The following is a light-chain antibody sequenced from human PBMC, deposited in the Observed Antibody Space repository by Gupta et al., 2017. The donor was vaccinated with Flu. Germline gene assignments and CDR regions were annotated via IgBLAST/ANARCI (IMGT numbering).Light chain of an antibody. CDR3: LQYGSRGGWV. J-gene: IGLJ3*02. CDR1: SGSVSTSHY. Sequence: QTVVTQEPSFSVSPGGTVTLTCALDSGSVSTSHYPSWYRQTPGQPPRTLTYKTDPRSSGAPGRSAGSILGNNAALTTTGDQADDEADYYRLQYGSRGGWVFGGGTKLTVL. V-gene: IGLV8-61*01. CDR2: KTD.